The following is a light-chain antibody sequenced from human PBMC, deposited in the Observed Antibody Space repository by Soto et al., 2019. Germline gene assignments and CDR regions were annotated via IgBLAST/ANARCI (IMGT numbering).Light chain of an antibody. J-gene: IGKJ3*01. CDR1: QGIRNF. Sequence: DIQMTQSPTSLSASVGDRVTITCRASQGIRNFVAWYQQKPGKAPKLLIYAASTLQSEVPSRFSDSGSGTDFTLTINSLQPEDVATYSCQKYSSVPVFGPGTKVEIK. CDR2: AAS. CDR3: QKYSSVPV. V-gene: IGKV1-27*01.